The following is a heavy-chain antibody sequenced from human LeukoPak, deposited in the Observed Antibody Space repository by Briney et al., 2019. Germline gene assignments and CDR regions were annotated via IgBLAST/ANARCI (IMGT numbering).Heavy chain of an antibody. J-gene: IGHJ5*02. CDR3: AASLLSSSSKGGWFDP. V-gene: IGHV4-59*08. CDR1: GGSISSYY. CDR2: TYYSGST. D-gene: IGHD6-13*01. Sequence: SETLSLTCTVSGGSISSYYWSWIRQPPGKGLEWIGYTYYSGSTNYNPSLKSRVTISVDTSMNQFSLKLSSVTAADTAVYYCAASLLSSSSKGGWFDPWGQGTLVTVSS.